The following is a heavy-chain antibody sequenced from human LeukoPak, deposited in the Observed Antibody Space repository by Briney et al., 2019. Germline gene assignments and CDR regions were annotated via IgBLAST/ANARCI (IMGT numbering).Heavy chain of an antibody. J-gene: IGHJ6*03. D-gene: IGHD2-2*02. CDR2: IKPNSGGT. V-gene: IGHV1-2*02. Sequence: ASVKVSCKASGYTFTGYYMHWVRQAPGQGLEWMGWIKPNSGGTNYAQKFQGRVTMTRDTSISTAYMELSRLRSDDTAVYYCARDPGRIVVVPAAISYYYMDVWGKGTTVTVSS. CDR3: ARDPGRIVVVPAAISYYYMDV. CDR1: GYTFTGYY.